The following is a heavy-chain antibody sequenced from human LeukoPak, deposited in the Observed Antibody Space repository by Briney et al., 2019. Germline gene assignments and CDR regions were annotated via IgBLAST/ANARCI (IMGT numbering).Heavy chain of an antibody. D-gene: IGHD2-2*01. Sequence: SETLSLTRTVSGGSISSSSYYWGWIRQPPGKGLEWIGSIYYSGSTYYNPSLKSRVTISVDTSKNQFSLKLSSVTAADTAVYYCARRTETFTDYWGQGTLVTVSS. V-gene: IGHV4-39*01. CDR2: IYYSGST. CDR3: ARRTETFTDY. J-gene: IGHJ4*02. CDR1: GGSISSSSYY.